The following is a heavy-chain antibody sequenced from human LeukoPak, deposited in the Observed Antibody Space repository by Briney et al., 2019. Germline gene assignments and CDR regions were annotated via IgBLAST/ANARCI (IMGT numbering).Heavy chain of an antibody. V-gene: IGHV3-23*01. Sequence: PGGSLRLSCAASGFTFSSYAMSWDRQAPGKGLEWVSAISGSGGSTCYADSVKGRFTISRDNSKNTLYLQMNSLRAEDTAVYYCAKVAYYYDSSGYYRNYWGQGTLVTVSS. D-gene: IGHD3-22*01. J-gene: IGHJ4*02. CDR3: AKVAYYYDSSGYYRNY. CDR1: GFTFSSYA. CDR2: ISGSGGST.